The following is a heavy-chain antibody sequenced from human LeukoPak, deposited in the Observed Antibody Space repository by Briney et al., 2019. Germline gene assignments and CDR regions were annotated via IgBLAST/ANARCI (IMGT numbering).Heavy chain of an antibody. D-gene: IGHD3-10*01. V-gene: IGHV3-48*01. Sequence: GGSLRLSCAASGFTFSRYGMSWVRQAPGKGLEWVSYISSSSSNIYHADSVKGRFTISRDNAKNSLYLQMNSLRAEDTAVYYCARDPDYYGSGNYYDGSGCWGQGTLVTVSS. CDR2: ISSSSSNI. J-gene: IGHJ4*02. CDR3: ARDPDYYGSGNYYDGSGC. CDR1: GFTFSRYG.